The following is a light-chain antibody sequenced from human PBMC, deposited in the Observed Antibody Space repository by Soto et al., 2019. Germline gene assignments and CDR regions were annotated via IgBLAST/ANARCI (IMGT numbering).Light chain of an antibody. CDR1: QSVSSN. CDR2: GAS. V-gene: IGKV3-15*01. Sequence: ETVLTQSPGTLSVSPGERATLSCRASQSVSSNLAWYQQKPGQVPRLLIYGASNRATGVSARFSGSGSGTEFTLTISSLQSEDFAVYYCLQYHYWWTFGQGTKVDIK. CDR3: LQYHYWWT. J-gene: IGKJ1*01.